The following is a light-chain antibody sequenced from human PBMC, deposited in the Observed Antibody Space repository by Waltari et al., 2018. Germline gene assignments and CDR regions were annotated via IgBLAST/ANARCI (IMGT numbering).Light chain of an antibody. J-gene: IGKJ4*01. CDR3: QQYNNWPPLT. CDR2: DAS. Sequence: EIVMTQTPATLSVSPGERATLSGRASQRVSSNLAWYQQKPGQAPRLLIYDASTRDTGIPDRFSGSGSGTEFTLTISSLQSEDFAFYHCQQYNNWPPLTFGGGTKVEIK. CDR1: QRVSSN. V-gene: IGKV3-15*01.